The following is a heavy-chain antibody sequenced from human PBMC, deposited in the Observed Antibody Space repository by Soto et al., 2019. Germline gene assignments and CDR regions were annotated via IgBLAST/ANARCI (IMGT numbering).Heavy chain of an antibody. CDR2: IYYSGST. D-gene: IGHD4-4*01. Sequence: SETLSLTCTVSGGSISSYYWSWIRQPPGKGLEWIGYIYYSGSTNYNPSLKSRVTISVDTSKNQFSLKLSSVTAADTAVYYCARSETTGTINWFDPWGQGTLVTVSS. CDR3: ARSETTGTINWFDP. CDR1: GGSISSYY. V-gene: IGHV4-59*01. J-gene: IGHJ5*02.